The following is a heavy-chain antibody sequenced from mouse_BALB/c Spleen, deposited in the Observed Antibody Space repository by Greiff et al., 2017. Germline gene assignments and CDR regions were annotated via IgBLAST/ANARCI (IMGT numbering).Heavy chain of an antibody. CDR2: ISYDGSN. Sequence: EVKLVESGPGLVKPSQSLSLTCSVTGYSITSGYYWNWIRQFPGNKLEWMGYISYDGSNNYNPSLKNRISITRDTSKNQFFLKLNSVTTEDTATYYCARRNYGYDGGAMDYWGQGTSVTVSS. CDR1: GYSITSGYY. D-gene: IGHD2-2*01. CDR3: ARRNYGYDGGAMDY. J-gene: IGHJ4*01. V-gene: IGHV3-6*02.